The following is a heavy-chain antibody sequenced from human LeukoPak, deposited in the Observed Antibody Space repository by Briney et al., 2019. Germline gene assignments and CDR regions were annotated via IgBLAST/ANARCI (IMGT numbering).Heavy chain of an antibody. CDR1: GGSISSYF. CDR3: ARQSRYYYDSSGYPLGFDP. CDR2: IYSSGST. J-gene: IGHJ5*02. D-gene: IGHD3-22*01. V-gene: IGHV4-59*08. Sequence: SETLSLTCTVSGGSISSYFWNWIRQPPGKGLEWIGYIYSSGSTKYNPSLKSRVTISVDTSKNQFSLKLSSVTAADTAVYYCARQSRYYYDSSGYPLGFDPWGLGTLVTVSS.